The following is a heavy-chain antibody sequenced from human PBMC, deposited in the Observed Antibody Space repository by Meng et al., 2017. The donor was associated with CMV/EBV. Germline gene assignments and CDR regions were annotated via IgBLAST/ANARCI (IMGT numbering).Heavy chain of an antibody. J-gene: IGHJ4*02. D-gene: IGHD2-2*01. CDR3: ARWYCSTTSCLFDY. CDR1: GFTFNTYE. CDR2: ISSNGNTI. Sequence: GESLKISCTASGFTFNTYEMNWVRQAPGKGLEWVSYISSNGNTIFYADFVKGRFTVSRDNPKNSPYLQTNSLRADDTAVYYCARWYCSTTSCLFDYWGQGALVTVSS. V-gene: IGHV3-48*03.